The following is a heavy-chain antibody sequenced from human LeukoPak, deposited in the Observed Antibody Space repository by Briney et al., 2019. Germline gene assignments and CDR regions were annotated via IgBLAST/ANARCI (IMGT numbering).Heavy chain of an antibody. Sequence: GGSLRRSCATAGFTFSNYGMHWVRHAPGKGLEWVAAIWYDGSNKYYADSVKGRFTISRDNSKNTLYLQMNSLRAEDTAVYYCARGVAAAAGTPGDYYWGQGTLVTVSS. V-gene: IGHV3-33*01. CDR1: GFTFSNYG. CDR2: IWYDGSNK. J-gene: IGHJ4*02. CDR3: ARGVAAAAGTPGDYY. D-gene: IGHD6-13*01.